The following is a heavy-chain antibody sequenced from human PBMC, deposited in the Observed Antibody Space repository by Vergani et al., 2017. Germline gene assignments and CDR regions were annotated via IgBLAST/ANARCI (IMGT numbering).Heavy chain of an antibody. CDR1: GFTSAGYA. CDR3: AKDLGTSSGGGWFDP. D-gene: IGHD6-6*01. V-gene: IGHV3-9*02. J-gene: IGHJ5*02. CDR2: ISWNSNSI. Sequence: EVQLEESGGGLVLPGRSLRLSCVASGFTSAGYAMHWVRQDPGKGLEWVSGISWNSNSIGYADSVKGRFTISRDNAKNSLYLQMNSLRAEDTALYYCAKDLGTSSGGGWFDPWGQGTLVIVSS.